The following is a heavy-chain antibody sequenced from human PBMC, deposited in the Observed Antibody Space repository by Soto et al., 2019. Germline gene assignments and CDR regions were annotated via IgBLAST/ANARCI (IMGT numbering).Heavy chain of an antibody. CDR2: ISSSSSYI. CDR1: GFTFGSYS. J-gene: IGHJ6*03. CDR3: ARDSGGGGYYYYYFMDV. Sequence: EVQLVESGGGLVKPGGSLRVSCAASGFTFGSYSLTWVRQAPGKGLEWVSSISSSSSYIYYADSVKGRFTISRDNAKNSLYLQMNSLRAEDTAVYYCARDSGGGGYYYYYFMDVCGKGTTVTVSS. D-gene: IGHD2-15*01. V-gene: IGHV3-21*02.